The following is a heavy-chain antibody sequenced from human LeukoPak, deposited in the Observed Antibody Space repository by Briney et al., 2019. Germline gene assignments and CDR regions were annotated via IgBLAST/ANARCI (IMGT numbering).Heavy chain of an antibody. Sequence: GGSLRLSCAASGFPFSSYSMNWVRRAPGRGLEWVSSISTRIDYMYYADSVKGRFTISRDNAKNSLYLQMNSLRAEDTAVYYCARAIFSRGWFLVDYWGQGTLVTVSS. J-gene: IGHJ4*02. V-gene: IGHV3-21*01. CDR2: ISTRIDYM. CDR3: ARAIFSRGWFLVDY. CDR1: GFPFSSYS. D-gene: IGHD6-19*01.